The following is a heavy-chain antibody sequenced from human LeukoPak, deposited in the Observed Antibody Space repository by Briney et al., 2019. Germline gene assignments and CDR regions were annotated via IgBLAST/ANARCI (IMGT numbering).Heavy chain of an antibody. CDR2: IYYSGST. V-gene: IGHV4-59*01. Sequence: PSETLSLTCTVSGGSISSYYWSWIRQPPGKGLEWIGYIYYSGSTHYNPSLKSRVTISVDTSKAQLSLKLSSVTAADTAVYYCARAVGNALNRNFWSGYSNEYYFDYWGQGTLVTVSS. CDR1: GGSISSYY. D-gene: IGHD3-3*01. CDR3: ARAVGNALNRNFWSGYSNEYYFDY. J-gene: IGHJ4*02.